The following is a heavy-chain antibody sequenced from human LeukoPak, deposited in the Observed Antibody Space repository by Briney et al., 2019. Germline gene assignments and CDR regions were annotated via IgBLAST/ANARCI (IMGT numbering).Heavy chain of an antibody. CDR3: ARHGLAAGNWFDP. CDR1: GGSISSSSYY. D-gene: IGHD3-10*01. V-gene: IGHV4-61*05. J-gene: IGHJ5*02. CDR2: IYYSGST. Sequence: SETLSLTCTVSGGSISSSSYYWGWIRQPPGKGLEWIGYIYYSGSTNYNPSLKSRVTISVDTSKNQFSLKLSSVTAADTAVYYCARHGLAAGNWFDPWGQGTLVTVSS.